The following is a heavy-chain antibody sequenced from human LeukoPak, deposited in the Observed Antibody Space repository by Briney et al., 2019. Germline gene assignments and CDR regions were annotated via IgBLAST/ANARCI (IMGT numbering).Heavy chain of an antibody. J-gene: IGHJ4*02. Sequence: PGGSLRLSCAASGFTFSNYGMHWVRQAPGKGLEWVAFIRYDGINKYYADSVKGRFTVSRDNSKNTLYLQMNSLRAEDTAIYYCARGTYYNTLTGFRGRILGLDYWGQGTLVTVSS. CDR2: IRYDGINK. CDR1: GFTFSNYG. D-gene: IGHD3-9*01. V-gene: IGHV3-30*02. CDR3: ARGTYYNTLTGFRGRILGLDY.